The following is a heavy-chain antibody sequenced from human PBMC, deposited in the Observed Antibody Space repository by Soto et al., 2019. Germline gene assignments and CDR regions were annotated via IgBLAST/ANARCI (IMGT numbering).Heavy chain of an antibody. CDR2: ISGTRGST. V-gene: IGHV3-23*01. Sequence: EVQLLESGGGLVQPGGSLRLSCAASGFSFSSYAMSWVRQAPGKGLEWVSHISGTRGSTYYADSVKGRFTLSRDTSKNTLYLQMNSLRAEDTAVYYGAKGSYDFLTGWGQGTLVTVSS. CDR3: AKGSYDFLTG. J-gene: IGHJ4*02. D-gene: IGHD3-9*01. CDR1: GFSFSSYA.